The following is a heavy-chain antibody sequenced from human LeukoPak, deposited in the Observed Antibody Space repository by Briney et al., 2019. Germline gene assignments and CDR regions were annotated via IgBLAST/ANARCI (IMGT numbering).Heavy chain of an antibody. V-gene: IGHV1-2*06. Sequence: ASVKVSCKASGYTFTGYYMHWVRQAPGQGLEWMGRINPNSGGTNYAQKFQGRVTMTRDTSISTAYMELSRLRSDDTAVYYCARGHYDILTYLYYFDYWGQGTLVTVSS. CDR3: ARGHYDILTYLYYFDY. J-gene: IGHJ4*02. CDR2: INPNSGGT. D-gene: IGHD3-9*01. CDR1: GYTFTGYY.